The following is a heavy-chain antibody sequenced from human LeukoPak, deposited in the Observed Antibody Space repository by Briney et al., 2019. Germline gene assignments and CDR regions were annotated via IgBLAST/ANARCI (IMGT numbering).Heavy chain of an antibody. J-gene: IGHJ4*02. V-gene: IGHV4-59*01. CDR1: GGSISSYY. CDR2: IYYSGST. CDR3: ARGPPPHGSGIYFIDY. D-gene: IGHD3-10*01. Sequence: KTSETLSLTCTVSGGSISSYYWSWIRQPPGKGLEWIGYIYYSGSTNYNPSLKSRVTISVDTSKNQFSLKLSSVTAADTAVYYCARGPPPHGSGIYFIDYGGRGTLVTVSS.